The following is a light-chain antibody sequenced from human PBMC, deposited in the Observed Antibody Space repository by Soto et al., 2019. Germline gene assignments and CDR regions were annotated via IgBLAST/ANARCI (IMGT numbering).Light chain of an antibody. V-gene: IGLV2-14*01. Sequence: QSVLTQPASLSGSPGQSITISCTGTSSDVGFYNYVSWYQQHPGKAPKLMIYEVSYRPSGVSNRFSGSKSGNTASLTISGLQAEDEADYYCSSYTSSTALGVFGTGTKVTVL. CDR1: SSDVGFYNY. CDR2: EVS. J-gene: IGLJ1*01. CDR3: SSYTSSTALGV.